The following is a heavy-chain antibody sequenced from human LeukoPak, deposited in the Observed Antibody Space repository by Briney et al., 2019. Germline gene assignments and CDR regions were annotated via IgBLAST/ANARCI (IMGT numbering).Heavy chain of an antibody. CDR3: VRDNGGEHL. J-gene: IGHJ4*02. CDR2: INSDGTST. CDR1: GFTFSSYW. Sequence: GGSLRLSCAASGFTFSSYWMHWVRQPPGKGLVWVSRINSDGTSTSYADSVKGRFTISRDNAKNTLYLQMNSLRDDDTAVYYCVRDNGGEHLWGQGTLVTVSS. D-gene: IGHD3-16*01. V-gene: IGHV3-74*01.